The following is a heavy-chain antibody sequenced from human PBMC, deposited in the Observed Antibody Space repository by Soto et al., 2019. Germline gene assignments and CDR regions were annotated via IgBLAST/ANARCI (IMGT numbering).Heavy chain of an antibody. J-gene: IGHJ4*02. CDR3: ARAEYSSSWGSYYFDY. D-gene: IGHD6-13*01. Sequence: ASVKVSCKTSGFSFSDYYLHWVRQVPGEGLEWMGWIHPNNGGTNYAQKFQGWVTMTRDTSISTAYMELSRLRSDDTAVYYCARAEYSSSWGSYYFDYWGQGTLVTVSS. CDR2: IHPNNGGT. CDR1: GFSFSDYY. V-gene: IGHV1-2*04.